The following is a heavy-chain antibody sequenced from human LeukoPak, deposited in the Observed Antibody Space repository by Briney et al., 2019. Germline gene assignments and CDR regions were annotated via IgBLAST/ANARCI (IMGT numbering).Heavy chain of an antibody. Sequence: PSETLSLTCAVYGGSFSGYYWSWIRQPPGKGLEWIGEINHSGSTNYNPSLKSRVTISVDTSKNQFSLKLSSVTAADTAVYYCASGGIYSNYSDYWGQGTLVTVSS. V-gene: IGHV4-34*01. CDR2: INHSGST. J-gene: IGHJ4*02. D-gene: IGHD4-11*01. CDR1: GGSFSGYY. CDR3: ASGGIYSNYSDY.